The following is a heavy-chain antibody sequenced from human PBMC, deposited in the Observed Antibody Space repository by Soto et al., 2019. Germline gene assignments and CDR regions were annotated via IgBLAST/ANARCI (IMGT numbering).Heavy chain of an antibody. J-gene: IGHJ5*02. CDR1: GGSISSSNW. D-gene: IGHD3-3*01. CDR3: ARENYDFWSGHYYNWFDP. CDR2: IYHSGST. Sequence: PSETLSLTCAVSGGSISSSNWWSWVRQPPGKGLEWIGEIYHSGSTNYNPSLKSRVTISVDKSKNQFSLKLSSVTAADTAVYYCARENYDFWSGHYYNWFDPWGQGTLVTVSS. V-gene: IGHV4-4*02.